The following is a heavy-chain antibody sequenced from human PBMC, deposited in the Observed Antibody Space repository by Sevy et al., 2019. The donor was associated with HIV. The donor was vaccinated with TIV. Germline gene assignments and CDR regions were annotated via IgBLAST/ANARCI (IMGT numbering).Heavy chain of an antibody. J-gene: IGHJ6*02. CDR2: ISSSSSYI. Sequence: GGSLRLSCAASGFTFSSYSMNWVRQAPGKGLEWVSSISSSSSYIYYADSVKGRFTISRDNAKNSLYLQMNSLRAEATAVYYCARDHTFNDDSIGVAAPPLYYYGMDVWGQGTTVTVSS. D-gene: IGHD3-3*01. V-gene: IGHV3-21*01. CDR1: GFTFSSYS. CDR3: ARDHTFNDDSIGVAAPPLYYYGMDV.